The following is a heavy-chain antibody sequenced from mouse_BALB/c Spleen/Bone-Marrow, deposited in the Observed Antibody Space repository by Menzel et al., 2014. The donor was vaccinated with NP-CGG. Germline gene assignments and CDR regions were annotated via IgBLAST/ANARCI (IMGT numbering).Heavy chain of an antibody. CDR1: GFSLTSYG. V-gene: IGHV2-9*02. CDR3: ARADWIYWYFDV. D-gene: IGHD4-1*01. CDR2: IWAGGST. J-gene: IGHJ1*01. Sequence: QVQLQQPGPGLVAPSQSLSITCTVSGFSLTSYGVHWVRQPPGKGLEWLGVIWAGGSTNYNSALMSRLSISKDNSKSQVFLKMNSLQTDDTAMYYCARADWIYWYFDVRGAGTTVTVSS.